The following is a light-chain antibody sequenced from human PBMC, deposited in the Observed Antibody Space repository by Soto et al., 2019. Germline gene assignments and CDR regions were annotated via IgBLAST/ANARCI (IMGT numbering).Light chain of an antibody. CDR2: EVS. CDR1: SSDVGGYDY. J-gene: IGLJ1*01. V-gene: IGLV2-14*01. Sequence: QSVLTQPASVSGSPGQSITLSCTGTSSDVGGYDYVSWYQQHPGKVPKVMIYEVSNRPSGVSSRFSGSRSGNTASLTISGLQAEDEADYYCSSYTSTSAYVFGTGTKLTVL. CDR3: SSYTSTSAYV.